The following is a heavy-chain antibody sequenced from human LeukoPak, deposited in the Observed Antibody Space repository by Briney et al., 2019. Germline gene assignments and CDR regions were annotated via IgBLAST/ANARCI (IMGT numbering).Heavy chain of an antibody. D-gene: IGHD1-26*01. CDR1: GYTFTSYG. CDR3: ARDYSGSYYGAFDI. J-gene: IGHJ3*02. CDR2: ISAYNGNT. Sequence: ASVKVSYKASGYTFTSYGISWVRQAPGQGLEWMGWISAYNGNTNYAQKLQGRVTMTTDTSTSTAYMELRSLRSDDTAVYYCARDYSGSYYGAFDIWGQGTMVTVSS. V-gene: IGHV1-18*01.